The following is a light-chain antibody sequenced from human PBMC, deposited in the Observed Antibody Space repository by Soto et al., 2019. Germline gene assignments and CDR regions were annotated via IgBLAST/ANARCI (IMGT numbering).Light chain of an antibody. CDR1: QSISSW. CDR2: DAS. CDR3: QQYNSYPIT. Sequence: DIQMTQSPSTLSSSVGDRVTITCRASQSISSWLAWYKQKPGKAPKLLIYDASSLESGVPSRVRGSGSGTEFTLTISSLQPDDFETYYCQQYNSYPITFGQGTRLEIK. V-gene: IGKV1-5*01. J-gene: IGKJ5*01.